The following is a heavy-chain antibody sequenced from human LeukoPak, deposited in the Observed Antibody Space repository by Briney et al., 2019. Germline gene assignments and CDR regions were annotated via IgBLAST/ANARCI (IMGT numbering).Heavy chain of an antibody. J-gene: IGHJ6*03. CDR1: GGSINGYY. V-gene: IGHV4-59*12. CDR3: ARGLYGSGSYRSYYYYYMDV. Sequence: SETLSLTCTVSGGSINGYYWSWIRQSPGKGLESLGYIYYTGSTNYNPSLKSRVTISVDTSKNQFSLKLSSVTAADTAVYYCARGLYGSGSYRSYYYYYMDVWGKGTTVTVSS. D-gene: IGHD3-10*01. CDR2: IYYTGST.